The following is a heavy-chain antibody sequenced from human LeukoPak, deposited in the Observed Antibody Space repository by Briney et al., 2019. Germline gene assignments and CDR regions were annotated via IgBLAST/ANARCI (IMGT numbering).Heavy chain of an antibody. D-gene: IGHD5-12*01. V-gene: IGHV4-59*01. CDR2: IYYSGST. J-gene: IGHJ4*02. CDR1: GGSISSYY. Sequence: SETLSLTCTVSGGSISSYYWSWIRQPPGKGLEWIGYIYYSGSTNYNPSLKSRVTISVDTSKNQFSLKLSSVTAADTAVYYCARTNRYSGYDFDYWGQGTLVTVSS. CDR3: ARTNRYSGYDFDY.